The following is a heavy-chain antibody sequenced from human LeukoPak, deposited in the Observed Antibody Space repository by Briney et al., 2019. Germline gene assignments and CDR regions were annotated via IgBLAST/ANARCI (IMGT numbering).Heavy chain of an antibody. Sequence: PGGSLRLSCAASGFTFSDYYMSWIRQAPGKGLEWVSYISSSGSTIYYADSVKGRFTIYRENDKNSLYLQMNSLRAEDTAVYYCARDQGSGWPDDAFDIWGQGTMVTVSS. CDR3: ARDQGSGWPDDAFDI. D-gene: IGHD6-19*01. V-gene: IGHV3-11*01. J-gene: IGHJ3*02. CDR1: GFTFSDYY. CDR2: ISSSGSTI.